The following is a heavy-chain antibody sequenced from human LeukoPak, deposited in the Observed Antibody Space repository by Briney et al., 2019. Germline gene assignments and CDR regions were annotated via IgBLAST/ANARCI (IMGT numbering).Heavy chain of an antibody. J-gene: IGHJ5*02. D-gene: IGHD3-10*01. CDR2: IWYDGSNK. V-gene: IGHV3-33*01. CDR1: GFTFSSYG. Sequence: GRSLRLSCAASGFTFSSYGMHWVRQAPGKGLEWVAVIWYDGSNKYYADSVKGRFTITRDNSKNTLYLQMNSLRAEDTAVYYCARGPIGGIWFDPWGQGTLVTVSS. CDR3: ARGPIGGIWFDP.